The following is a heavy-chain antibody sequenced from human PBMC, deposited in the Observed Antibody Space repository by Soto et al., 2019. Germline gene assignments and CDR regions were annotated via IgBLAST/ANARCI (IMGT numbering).Heavy chain of an antibody. CDR1: GGSISSSSYY. J-gene: IGHJ5*02. CDR2: IYYSGST. Sequence: KPSETLSLTCTVSGGSISSSSYYWGWIRQPPGKGLEWIGSIYYSGSTYCNPSLKSRVTISVDTSKNQFSLKLSSVTAADTAVYYCARHSRAYSTLGWFHPWGQGTLVTVSS. CDR3: ARHSRAYSTLGWFHP. D-gene: IGHD4-4*01. V-gene: IGHV4-39*01.